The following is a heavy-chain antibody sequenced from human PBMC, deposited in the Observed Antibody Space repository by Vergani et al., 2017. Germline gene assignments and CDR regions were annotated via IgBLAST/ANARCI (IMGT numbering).Heavy chain of an antibody. J-gene: IGHJ3*02. CDR2: IYHSGST. D-gene: IGHD5-18*01. CDR3: ARVGLQLWRTFDI. CDR1: GGSISDTHW. Sequence: QVQLQESGPGLVKPPGTLSLTCAVSGGSISDTHWWSWVRQSPGKGLEWIGEIYHSGSTNYSPSLQSRVTISVDKSKSQFSLRLTSVTAADTAVYYCARVGLQLWRTFDIWGQGTMVTVSS. V-gene: IGHV4-4*03.